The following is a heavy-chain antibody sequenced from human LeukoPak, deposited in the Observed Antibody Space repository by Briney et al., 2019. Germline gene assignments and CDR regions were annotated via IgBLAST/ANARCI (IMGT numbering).Heavy chain of an antibody. CDR1: GGSISSYY. D-gene: IGHD3-22*01. J-gene: IGHJ4*02. Sequence: PSETLSLTCTVSGGSISSYYWSWLRQPPGKGLEWLGYIYYSGSTNYNPSLKSRVTISVDTSKNQFSLKLSSVTAADTAVYYCASYSYYYDSSSYFDYWGQGTLVTVSS. CDR2: IYYSGST. CDR3: ASYSYYYDSSSYFDY. V-gene: IGHV4-59*01.